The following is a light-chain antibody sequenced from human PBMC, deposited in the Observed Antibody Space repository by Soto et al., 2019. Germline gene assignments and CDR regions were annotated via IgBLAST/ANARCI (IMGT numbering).Light chain of an antibody. J-gene: IGKJ2*01. CDR2: GAS. CDR3: QQYNTWPRT. V-gene: IGKV3-15*01. CDR1: QSVRSN. Sequence: EIVMTQSPASVSVSPGERATLSCRASQSVRSNVAWYQQKPGQAPGLLIYGASTRASGIPARFSGSGSGTEFTLTIGSRQYEDVAVYYCQQYNTWPRTFGQGTKLEI.